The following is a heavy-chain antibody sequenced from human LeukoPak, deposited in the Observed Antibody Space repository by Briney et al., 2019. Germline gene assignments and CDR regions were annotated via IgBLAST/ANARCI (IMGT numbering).Heavy chain of an antibody. V-gene: IGHV3-15*01. D-gene: IGHD6-13*01. CDR2: IKSKTDGGTT. Sequence: GGSLRLSCAASGFTFSNAWMSWVRQAPGRGLEWVGRIKSKTDGGTTDYAAPVKGRFTISRDDSKNTLYLQMNSLKTEDTAVYYCTTYSLYTSSKDYWGQGTLVTVSS. J-gene: IGHJ4*02. CDR3: TTYSLYTSSKDY. CDR1: GFTFSNAW.